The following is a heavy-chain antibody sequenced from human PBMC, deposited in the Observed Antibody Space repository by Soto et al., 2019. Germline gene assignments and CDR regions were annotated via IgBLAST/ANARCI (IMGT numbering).Heavy chain of an antibody. Sequence: GSLRLSCAASGFTFSSYWMHWVRQAPGKGLVWVSRINSDGSSTSYADSVKGRFTISRDNAKNTLYLQMNSLRAEDTAVYYCARVIRNYCSGGSCHLDYWGQGTLVTVSS. V-gene: IGHV3-74*01. CDR1: GFTFSSYW. J-gene: IGHJ4*02. CDR3: ARVIRNYCSGGSCHLDY. CDR2: INSDGSST. D-gene: IGHD2-15*01.